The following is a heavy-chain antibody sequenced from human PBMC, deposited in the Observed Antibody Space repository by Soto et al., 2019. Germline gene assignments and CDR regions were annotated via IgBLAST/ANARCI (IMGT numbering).Heavy chain of an antibody. CDR2: VFGTGRT. Sequence: QVQLQESGPGLVKPSETLSLTCTISGGSIGRYYWSWIRQAAGKDLEWIGRVFGTGRTDYNPSLKGRVTMSVDTSKNQFSLKLNSMTAADTAVYYCARGDGDYNFYSYKGLDVWGQGTTVTVSS. D-gene: IGHD4-17*01. CDR1: GGSIGRYY. V-gene: IGHV4-4*07. J-gene: IGHJ6*02. CDR3: ARGDGDYNFYSYKGLDV.